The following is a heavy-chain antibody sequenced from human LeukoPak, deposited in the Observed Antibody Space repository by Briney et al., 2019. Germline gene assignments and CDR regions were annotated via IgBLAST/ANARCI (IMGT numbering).Heavy chain of an antibody. Sequence: GGSLRLSCAASGFTFSSYGMHWVRQAPGKGLEWVAFMDYDGSNKDYADSVKGRFTISRDNSKNTLYLQMDSLRPEDTAVYYCAAIAVADWFDPWGQGTLVTVSS. D-gene: IGHD6-19*01. CDR3: AAIAVADWFDP. CDR2: MDYDGSNK. V-gene: IGHV3-30*02. CDR1: GFTFSSYG. J-gene: IGHJ5*02.